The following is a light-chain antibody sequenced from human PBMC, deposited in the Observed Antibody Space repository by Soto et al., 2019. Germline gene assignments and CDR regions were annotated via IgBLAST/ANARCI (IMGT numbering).Light chain of an antibody. Sequence: QSARTQPASVSGSPGQSITISCTGTSSDVGAYNYVSWYQQHPGEAPKLIIYGVTNRPSGVSYRFSGSKSDYTASLTISGLQAEDEADYYCSSYSTSFFYVFGTGTKVTVL. CDR3: SSYSTSFFYV. V-gene: IGLV2-14*01. CDR2: GVT. J-gene: IGLJ1*01. CDR1: SSDVGAYNY.